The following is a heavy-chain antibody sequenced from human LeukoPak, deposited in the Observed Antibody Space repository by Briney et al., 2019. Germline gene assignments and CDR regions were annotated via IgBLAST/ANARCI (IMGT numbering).Heavy chain of an antibody. CDR3: AICGGGACHKGYSDH. Sequence: GGSLRLSCAASGFTFSNYNMNWVRQAPGQGLEWVSSISTGGSYTHYADSLKGRFTISRDNAKNSLYLQMNSLRAEDTAVYYCAICGGGACHKGYSDHWGQGTLVTVSS. CDR2: ISTGGSYT. D-gene: IGHD2-21*01. J-gene: IGHJ4*02. V-gene: IGHV3-21*01. CDR1: GFTFSNYN.